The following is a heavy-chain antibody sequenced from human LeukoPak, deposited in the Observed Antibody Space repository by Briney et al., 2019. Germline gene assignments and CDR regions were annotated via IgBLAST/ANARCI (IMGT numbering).Heavy chain of an antibody. V-gene: IGHV4-61*02. CDR1: GGSISSGSYY. CDR3: ARDRFYSNYFDY. Sequence: SETLSLTCTVSGGSISSGSYYWSWLRQPAGTGLEWIGRIYTSGSTNYNPSLKSRVTISVDTSKNQFSLKLSSVTAADTAVYYCARDRFYSNYFDYWGQGTLVTVSS. J-gene: IGHJ4*02. D-gene: IGHD4-11*01. CDR2: IYTSGST.